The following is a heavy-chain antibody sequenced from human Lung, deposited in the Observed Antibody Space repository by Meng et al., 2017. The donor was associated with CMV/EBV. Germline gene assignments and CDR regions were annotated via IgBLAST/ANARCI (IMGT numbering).Heavy chain of an antibody. CDR2: INPNSGGT. D-gene: IGHD2-15*01. CDR1: GYTFTGYY. Sequence: ASXXVSXKASGYTFTGYYMHWVRQAPGQGLEWMGWINPNSGGTNYAQKFQGRVTMTRDTSISTAYMELSRLRSDDTAVYYCARELDLQLGYCSGGSCYGRGNWLDPXGQGXLVTVSS. CDR3: ARELDLQLGYCSGGSCYGRGNWLDP. J-gene: IGHJ5*02. V-gene: IGHV1-2*02.